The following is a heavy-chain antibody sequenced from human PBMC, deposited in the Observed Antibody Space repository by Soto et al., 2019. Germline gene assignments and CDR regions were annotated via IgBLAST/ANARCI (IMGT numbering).Heavy chain of an antibody. J-gene: IGHJ5*02. CDR3: AREGPHEIAWCDA. V-gene: IGHV1-69*01. D-gene: IGHD2-21*01. CDR1: GGTFSIYT. Sequence: QVQLVQSGAEVKKPGSSVKVSCKASGGTFSIYTISWVRQAPGQGLEWMGGSANSAQKFQGRLTVTADESTSKVYLELSSLTSEDTAVYYCAREGPHEIAWCDAWGQGTLVSVAS. CDR2: SA.